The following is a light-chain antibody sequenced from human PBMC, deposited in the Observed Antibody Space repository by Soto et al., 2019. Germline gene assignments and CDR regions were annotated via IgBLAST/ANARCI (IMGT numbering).Light chain of an antibody. V-gene: IGKV3-11*01. J-gene: IGKJ4*01. CDR1: QSVSSF. CDR2: DTS. CDR3: QQRSNWPLIT. Sequence: EIVLTQSPATLSLSPGERATLSCRASQSVSSFLAWYQHKPGQAPRLLIYDTSNRATGIPARFSGSGSGTDFTLTISSLEPEDFAVYYCQQRSNWPLITFGGGTKVEFK.